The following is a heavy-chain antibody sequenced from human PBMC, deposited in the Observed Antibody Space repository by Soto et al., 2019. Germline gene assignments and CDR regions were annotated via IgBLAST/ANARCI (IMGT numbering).Heavy chain of an antibody. CDR1: GGSISSGDYY. CDR3: ARESSGHYVDY. V-gene: IGHV4-30-4*01. Sequence: SETLSLTCTVSGGSISSGDYYWSWIRQPPGKGLEWIGYIYYSGSTYYNPSLKSRVTISVDTSKNQFSLKLSPVTAADTAVYYCARESSGHYVDYWGQGTLVTVSS. CDR2: IYYSGST. J-gene: IGHJ4*02. D-gene: IGHD3-22*01.